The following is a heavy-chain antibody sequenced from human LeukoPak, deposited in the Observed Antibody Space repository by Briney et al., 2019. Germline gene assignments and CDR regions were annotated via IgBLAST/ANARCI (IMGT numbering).Heavy chain of an antibody. D-gene: IGHD3-10*01. Sequence: SVKLSCKASGGTFSSYAISWVRQAPGQRLEWMGGIIPIFGTANYAQKFQGRVTITADESTSTAYMELSSLRSDDTAVYYCARGVLGSGSYSRYYYYYYMDVWGKGTTVTISS. CDR1: GGTFSSYA. CDR3: ARGVLGSGSYSRYYYYYYMDV. CDR2: IIPIFGTA. J-gene: IGHJ6*03. V-gene: IGHV1-69*13.